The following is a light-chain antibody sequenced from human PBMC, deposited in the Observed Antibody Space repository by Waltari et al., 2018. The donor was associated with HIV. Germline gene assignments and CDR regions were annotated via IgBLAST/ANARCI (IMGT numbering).Light chain of an antibody. CDR3: AAWDDSLSGLV. CDR2: RNN. J-gene: IGLJ2*01. V-gene: IGLV1-47*01. CDR1: NSNIGSNF. Sequence: QSVLTQAPSESGTPGQRVTISCSRTNSNIGSNFVSCYQQVPGGAPKLLIYRNNQRPSGVPDRFSGSKSVTSASLAISGLRSEDEADYYCAAWDDSLSGLVFGGRTKLTVL.